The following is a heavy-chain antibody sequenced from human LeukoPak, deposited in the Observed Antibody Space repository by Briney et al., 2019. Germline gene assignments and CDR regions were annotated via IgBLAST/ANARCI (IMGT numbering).Heavy chain of an antibody. D-gene: IGHD4-11*01. Sequence: SETLSLTCTVSGGSISSYYWSWIRQPAGKGLEWIGRIYTSGSTNYNPSLKSRVTISVDKSKNQFSLKLSSVTAADTAVYYCARVVRLQPREVYYYYMDVWGNGTTVTVSS. J-gene: IGHJ6*03. CDR3: ARVVRLQPREVYYYYMDV. CDR1: GGSISSYY. V-gene: IGHV4-4*07. CDR2: IYTSGST.